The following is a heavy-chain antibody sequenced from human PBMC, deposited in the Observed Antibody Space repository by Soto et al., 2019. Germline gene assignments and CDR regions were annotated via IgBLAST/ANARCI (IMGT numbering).Heavy chain of an antibody. CDR1: GGSISGYY. Sequence: SLTCTVSGGSISGYYWSWIRQPPGKGLEWIGYIYYSGSTSYSPSLKSRVTISLDTSTHQFSLKLSSVTAADTAVYYCARLDKALDYWGQGTPVTVSS. CDR3: ARLDKALDY. J-gene: IGHJ4*02. CDR2: IYYSGST. D-gene: IGHD3-9*01. V-gene: IGHV4-59*08.